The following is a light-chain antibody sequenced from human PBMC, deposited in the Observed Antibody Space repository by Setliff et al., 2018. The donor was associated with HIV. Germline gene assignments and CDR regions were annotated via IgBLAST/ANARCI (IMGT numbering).Light chain of an antibody. J-gene: IGLJ3*02. V-gene: IGLV1-44*01. CDR1: SSNIGSNT. CDR2: SNN. CDR3: AAWDDSLNGSWV. Sequence: QSALTQPSSASGTPGQRVTISCSGSSSNIGSNTVNWYQQVPGTAPKLLIYSNNQRPSGVPDRFSGSKSGTSASLAISGLQSEDEADYYCAAWDDSLNGSWVSGGGTKVTVL.